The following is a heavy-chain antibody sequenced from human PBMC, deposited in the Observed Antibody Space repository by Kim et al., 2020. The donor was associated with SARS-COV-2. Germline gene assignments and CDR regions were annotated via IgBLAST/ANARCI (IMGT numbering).Heavy chain of an antibody. J-gene: IGHJ5*02. V-gene: IGHV3-49*02. CDR3: TRVTKYSSGWYSHWFNP. D-gene: IGHD6-19*01. Sequence: VKGRFTISRDDSKSIAYLQMNSLKTEDTAVYYCTRVTKYSSGWYSHWFNPWGQGTLVTVSS.